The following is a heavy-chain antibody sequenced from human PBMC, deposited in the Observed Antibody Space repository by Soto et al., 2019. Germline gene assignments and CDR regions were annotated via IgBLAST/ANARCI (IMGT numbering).Heavy chain of an antibody. J-gene: IGHJ4*02. CDR2: ISASSGST. Sequence: GGSLRLSCAASGFTFSSYAMSWVRQAPGKGLEWVSSISASSGSTYYADSVEGRFTISRDNSKNMLYLQMTSLRAGDTAVYYCAKEDYSSSLYYFDYWGQGTQVTSPQ. CDR1: GFTFSSYA. CDR3: AKEDYSSSLYYFDY. V-gene: IGHV3-23*01. D-gene: IGHD6-13*01.